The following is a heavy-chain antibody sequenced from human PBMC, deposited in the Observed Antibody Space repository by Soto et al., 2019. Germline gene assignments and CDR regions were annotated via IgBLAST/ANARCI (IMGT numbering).Heavy chain of an antibody. J-gene: IGHJ4*02. CDR3: ARDNGYSYGYTLDH. Sequence: SETLSLTCTVSGGSISSYYWSWIRQPPGKGLEWIGYIYYSGGTNYNPSLKSRVTISVDTSKNQFSLKLSSVTAADTAVYYCARDNGYSYGYTLDHWGQGTLVTVSS. CDR1: GGSISSYY. CDR2: IYYSGGT. D-gene: IGHD5-18*01. V-gene: IGHV4-59*01.